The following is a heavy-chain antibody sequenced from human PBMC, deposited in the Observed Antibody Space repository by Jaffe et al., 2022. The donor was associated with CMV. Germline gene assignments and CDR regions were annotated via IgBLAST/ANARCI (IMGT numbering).Heavy chain of an antibody. CDR3: ARLPDQGAVVGGRVIYYYYYMDV. J-gene: IGHJ6*03. V-gene: IGHV4-39*01. CDR1: GGSISSNSHY. Sequence: QLQLQESGPGLVKPSETLSLTCTVSGGSISSNSHYWGWIRQPPGKGLEWIGTVYYSGTTYYSPSLKSRVTISVDTSKNQFSLMLRSVTAADTAVYYCARLPDQGAVVGGRVIYYYYYMDVWGKGITVTVSS. D-gene: IGHD2-15*01. CDR2: VYYSGTT.